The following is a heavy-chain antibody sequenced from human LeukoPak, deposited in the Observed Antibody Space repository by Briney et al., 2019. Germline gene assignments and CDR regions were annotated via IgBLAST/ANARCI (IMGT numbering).Heavy chain of an antibody. D-gene: IGHD3-22*01. Sequence: SETLSLTCTVSGGSISSYYWSWIRQPAGKGLEWIGRIYTSGSTNYNPSLKSRVTMSVDTSENQFSLKLSSVTAADTAVYYCASQYYDSSGYYYVGYFDYWGQGTLVTVSS. CDR1: GGSISSYY. CDR3: ASQYYDSSGYYYVGYFDY. J-gene: IGHJ4*02. V-gene: IGHV4-4*07. CDR2: IYTSGST.